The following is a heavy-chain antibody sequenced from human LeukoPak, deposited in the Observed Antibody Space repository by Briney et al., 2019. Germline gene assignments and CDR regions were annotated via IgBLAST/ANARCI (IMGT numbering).Heavy chain of an antibody. CDR3: ARVGGYSYGPEYYGMDV. J-gene: IGHJ6*02. D-gene: IGHD5-18*01. V-gene: IGHV1-46*01. Sequence: ASVKVSCKASGYTFTSYYMHWVRQAPGQGLEWMGIINPSGGSTSYAQKFQGRVTMTRDTSTSTVYMELSSLRSEDTAVCYCARVGGYSYGPEYYGMDVWGQGTTVTISS. CDR1: GYTFTSYY. CDR2: INPSGGST.